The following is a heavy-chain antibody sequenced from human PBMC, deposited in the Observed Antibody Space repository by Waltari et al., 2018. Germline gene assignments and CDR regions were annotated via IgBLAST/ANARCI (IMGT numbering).Heavy chain of an antibody. Sequence: EVQLVESGGGLVQPGGSLTLSCAASGFSVSNNYMSWVHQSPGKGREGGSRSKSGGGTNNADPVEGKFHITRDDSNNTLYLQMNSLRAEDTAVYYCARDVVGSSAGYVKFDYWGQGTLLTVSP. D-gene: IGHD3-10*01. CDR3: ARDVVGSSAGYVKFDY. J-gene: IGHJ4*02. V-gene: IGHV3-66*01. CDR1: GFSVSNNY. CDR2: SKSGGGT.